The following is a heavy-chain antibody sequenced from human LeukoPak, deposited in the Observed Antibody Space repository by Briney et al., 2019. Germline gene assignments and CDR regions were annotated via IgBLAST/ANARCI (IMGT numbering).Heavy chain of an antibody. CDR2: IYYSGST. CDR1: GGSISSYY. D-gene: IGHD3-10*01. CDR3: ARPNRFGGDYYYMDV. V-gene: IGHV4-59*08. J-gene: IGHJ6*03. Sequence: PSETLSLTCTVSGGSISSYYWSWIRQPPGKGLEWIGYIYYSGSTNYNPSLKSRVTISVDTSKNQFSLKLSSVTAADTAVYYCARPNRFGGDYYYMDVWGKGTTVTISS.